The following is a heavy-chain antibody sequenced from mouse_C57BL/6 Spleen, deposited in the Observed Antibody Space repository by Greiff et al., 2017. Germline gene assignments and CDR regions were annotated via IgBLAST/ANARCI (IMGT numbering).Heavy chain of an antibody. J-gene: IGHJ4*01. CDR1: GYAFSSSW. V-gene: IGHV1-82*01. Sequence: QVQLQQSGPELVKPGASVKISCKASGYAFSSSWMNWVKQRPGKGLEWIGRIYPGDGDTNYNGKFKGKATLTADKSSSTAYMQLSSLTSEDSAVYFCARSSWVYAMDYWGQGTSVTVSS. CDR3: ARSSWVYAMDY. CDR2: IYPGDGDT. D-gene: IGHD4-1*01.